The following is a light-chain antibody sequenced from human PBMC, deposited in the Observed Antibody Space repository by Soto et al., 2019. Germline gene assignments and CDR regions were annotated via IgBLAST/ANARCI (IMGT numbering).Light chain of an antibody. CDR3: TSYTNRYTYG. CDR1: SSDVGGYNY. J-gene: IGLJ1*01. CDR2: NVS. Sequence: QSALTQPASVSGSPGQSITISCTGTSSDVGGYNYVAWYQQHPGKAPKLLIYNVSNRPSGVSNRFSGSKSGNTASLTISGLQAEDEADYYCTSYTNRYTYGFGTGTKVTVL. V-gene: IGLV2-14*01.